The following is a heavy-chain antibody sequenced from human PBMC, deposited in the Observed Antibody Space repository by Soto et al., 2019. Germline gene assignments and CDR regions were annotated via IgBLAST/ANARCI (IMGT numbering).Heavy chain of an antibody. CDR3: ARAYYDFWTSYHYGMDV. V-gene: IGHV4-39*01. D-gene: IGHD3-3*01. Sequence: PSETLSLTCTVSGGSISSSSYYWGWIRQPPGKGLEWIGSIYYSGSTYYNPSLKSRVTISVDTSKNQFSLKLSSVTAADTAVYYCARAYYDFWTSYHYGMDVWGQGTTVTVSS. CDR1: GGSISSSSYY. CDR2: IYYSGST. J-gene: IGHJ6*02.